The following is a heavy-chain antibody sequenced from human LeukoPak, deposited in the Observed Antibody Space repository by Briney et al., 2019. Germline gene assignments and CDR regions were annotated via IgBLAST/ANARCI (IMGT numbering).Heavy chain of an antibody. D-gene: IGHD3-22*01. V-gene: IGHV1-69*13. CDR1: GGTFSSYA. Sequence: SVKVSCKASGGTFSSYAISWVRQAPGQGREGMGGIIPSFGTANYAQKFQGRVPITADASPRTAYMELSRLRSEDPAVYYCARGRGYYDSSGYYSSGINWFDPWGQGNLVTVSS. CDR2: IIPSFGTA. J-gene: IGHJ5*02. CDR3: ARGRGYYDSSGYYSSGINWFDP.